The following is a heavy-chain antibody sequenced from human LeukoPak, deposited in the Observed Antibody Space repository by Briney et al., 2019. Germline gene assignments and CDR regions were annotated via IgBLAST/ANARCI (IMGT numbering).Heavy chain of an antibody. Sequence: GGSLRLSCTASESTFDHAMHWVRQTPGKGLGWVSGIGWNSARTGYADSVRGRFTISRDNAKNSLYLQMNSLRAEDTALYYCGKDISAGGMDVWGQGTTVTVSS. J-gene: IGHJ6*02. CDR2: IGWNSART. V-gene: IGHV3-9*01. CDR3: GKDISAGGMDV. CDR1: ESTFDHA. D-gene: IGHD3-10*01.